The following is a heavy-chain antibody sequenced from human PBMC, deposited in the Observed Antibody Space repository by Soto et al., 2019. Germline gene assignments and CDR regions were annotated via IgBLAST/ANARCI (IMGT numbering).Heavy chain of an antibody. CDR2: IYYSGST. Sequence: SETLSLTCTVSGGSISSYYWSWIRQPPGKGLEWIGYIYYSGSTNYNPSLTSRVTISVDTSKNQFSLNLSSVTAADTAVYYCARSYSSGWYPYYYYGMDVWGQGTTVTVSS. V-gene: IGHV4-59*01. J-gene: IGHJ6*02. D-gene: IGHD6-19*01. CDR1: GGSISSYY. CDR3: ARSYSSGWYPYYYYGMDV.